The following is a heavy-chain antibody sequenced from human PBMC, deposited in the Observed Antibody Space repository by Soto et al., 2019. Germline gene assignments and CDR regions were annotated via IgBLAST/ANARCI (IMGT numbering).Heavy chain of an antibody. CDR3: SRSYSSSWYGVRYVMDV. D-gene: IGHD6-13*01. V-gene: IGHV1-69*01. Sequence: QVQLVQSGAEVKKPGSSVKVSCKASGGTFSSYAISWVRQAPGQGLEWMGGIIPIFGTANYAQKFQGRVTITADESTSTAYMELISLRSEDTAGYYCSRSYSSSWYGVRYVMDVWGQGTTGTVSS. J-gene: IGHJ6*02. CDR2: IIPIFGTA. CDR1: GGTFSSYA.